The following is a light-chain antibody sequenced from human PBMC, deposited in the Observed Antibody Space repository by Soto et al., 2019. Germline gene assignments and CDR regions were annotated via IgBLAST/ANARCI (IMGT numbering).Light chain of an antibody. CDR1: QSISSD. CDR3: QQSYSPLWT. V-gene: IGKV1-39*01. J-gene: IGKJ1*01. Sequence: DIQMTQSPSSLSASVGDRVTITCRASQSISSDLNWYQHKPGKAPNLLIYAASSLQSGVPSRFSGSGSGTDFTLTISGLQPDDFATYYCQQSYSPLWTFGQGTKVDIK. CDR2: AAS.